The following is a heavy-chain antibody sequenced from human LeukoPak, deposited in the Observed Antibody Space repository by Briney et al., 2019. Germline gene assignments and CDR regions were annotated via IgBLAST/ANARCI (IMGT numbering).Heavy chain of an antibody. J-gene: IGHJ3*02. CDR3: AREAMVTRAFDI. CDR2: INPSGGST. D-gene: IGHD5-18*01. Sequence: ASVKVSCKASGYTFTSYYMHWVRQAPGQGLEWMGIINPSGGSTSYAQKLQGRVTMTRDTSTSTVYMELSSLRSEDTAVYYCAREAMVTRAFDIWGQGTMVTVSS. V-gene: IGHV1-46*03. CDR1: GYTFTSYY.